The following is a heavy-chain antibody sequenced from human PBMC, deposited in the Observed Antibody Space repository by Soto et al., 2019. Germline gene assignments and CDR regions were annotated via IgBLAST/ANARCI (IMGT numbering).Heavy chain of an antibody. V-gene: IGHV4-34*01. CDR1: GGSFTGYY. CDR3: ARGKGYCTTSSCRECGSCFYDY. J-gene: IGHJ4*02. D-gene: IGHD2-2*01. Sequence: QVQLQQWGAGLLKPSETLSLSCTVYGGSFTGYYWSLIHQPPGKGLEWIGEINHSGSTNYNPSLKSRVTISVDTSKNQFSLKLSSVTAADTAVYYCARGKGYCTTSSCRECGSCFYDYWGQGTLVTVSS. CDR2: INHSGST.